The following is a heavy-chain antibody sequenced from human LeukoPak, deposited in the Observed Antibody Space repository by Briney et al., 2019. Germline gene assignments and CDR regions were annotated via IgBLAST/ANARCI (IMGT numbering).Heavy chain of an antibody. V-gene: IGHV3-33*01. CDR1: GFTFSSYG. D-gene: IGHD6-19*01. CDR2: IWYDGSNK. CDR3: RRAGAGIDY. J-gene: IGHJ4*02. Sequence: GRSLRLSCAASGFTFSSYGMHWVRQAPGKGLEWVVVIWYDGSNKYYADSVKGRFTISRDNSKNTLYLQMNSLRAEDTAVYYCRRAGAGIDYWGQGTLVTVSS.